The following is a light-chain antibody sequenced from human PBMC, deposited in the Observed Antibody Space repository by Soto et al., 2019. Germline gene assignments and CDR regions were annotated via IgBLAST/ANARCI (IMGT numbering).Light chain of an antibody. CDR2: DTS. V-gene: IGKV3-15*01. Sequence: DIVVTQSPATLSASPGERVTLSCRASQFVSSRLAWYQRRPGQVPRLLIYDTSTRVPGISARFSGSGSGTEFTLTISSLQSEDFAVYYCQEYIQWPPGMFGPGTTVDIK. J-gene: IGKJ1*01. CDR3: QEYIQWPPGM. CDR1: QFVSSR.